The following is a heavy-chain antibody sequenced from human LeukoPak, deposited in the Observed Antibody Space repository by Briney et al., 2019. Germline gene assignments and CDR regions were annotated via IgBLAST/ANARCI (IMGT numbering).Heavy chain of an antibody. Sequence: PSQTLCLTCTVSGGSISSGAYYWSWIRQHPGKGLEWIGYIYYSGSTYYNPSLKSRVTISVDTSKNQFSLKLSSVTAADTAVYYCARDWLAVYGMDVWGQGTTVTVSS. CDR1: GGSISSGAYY. D-gene: IGHD6-19*01. V-gene: IGHV4-31*03. CDR3: ARDWLAVYGMDV. CDR2: IYYSGST. J-gene: IGHJ6*02.